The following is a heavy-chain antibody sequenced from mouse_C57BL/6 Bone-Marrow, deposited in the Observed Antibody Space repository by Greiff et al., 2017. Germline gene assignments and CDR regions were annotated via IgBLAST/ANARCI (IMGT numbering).Heavy chain of an antibody. V-gene: IGHV5-4*01. CDR2: ISDGGSYT. J-gene: IGHJ4*01. Sequence: EVKLVESGGGLVKPGGSLKLSCAASGFTFSSYAMSWVRQIPEKRLEWVATISDGGSYTYYPDNVKGRFTISRANAKNNLYLQMSHLKSEDTAMYYCARDDDCFRYYSMDYWGQGTSVTVS. CDR1: GFTFSSYA. D-gene: IGHD2-12*01. CDR3: ARDDDCFRYYSMDY.